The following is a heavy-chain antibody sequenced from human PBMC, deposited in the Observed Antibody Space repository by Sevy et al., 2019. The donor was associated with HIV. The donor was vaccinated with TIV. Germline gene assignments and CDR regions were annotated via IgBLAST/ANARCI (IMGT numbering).Heavy chain of an antibody. CDR2: ISSSSSYT. J-gene: IGHJ4*02. Sequence: GGSLRLSCAASGFTFSDYYMSWIRQAPGKGLEWVSYISSSSSYTNYADSVKGRFTISRDNAKNSVYLQMNSLRAEDTAVYYCARVGAASAFDYWGQGTLVTVSS. CDR1: GFTFSDYY. D-gene: IGHD3-16*01. V-gene: IGHV3-11*06. CDR3: ARVGAASAFDY.